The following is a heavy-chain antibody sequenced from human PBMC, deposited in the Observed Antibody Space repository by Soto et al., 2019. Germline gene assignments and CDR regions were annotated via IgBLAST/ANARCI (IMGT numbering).Heavy chain of an antibody. CDR3: ARGQGTGGFDY. J-gene: IGHJ4*02. D-gene: IGHD1-1*01. Sequence: PSETLSLTCAVYGGSFSGYYWSWIRQPPGKGLEWIGEINHSGSTNYNPSLKSRVTISVDTSKNPFSLKLSYVTAADTAVYYCARGQGTGGFDYWGQGTLVTVSS. V-gene: IGHV4-34*01. CDR2: INHSGST. CDR1: GGSFSGYY.